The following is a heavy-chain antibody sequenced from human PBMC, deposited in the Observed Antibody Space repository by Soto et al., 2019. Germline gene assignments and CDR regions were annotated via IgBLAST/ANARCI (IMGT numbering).Heavy chain of an antibody. Sequence: QVQLVESGGGVVQPGRSLRLSCEVSGFTFSSSAMHWVRQAPGKGLEWVAIISYDATNKYYADSVKGRFTISRDNSKNTLYLQMNSLRAEDTAVYYCARRRKGGEYYFDYWGQGTLVTVAS. D-gene: IGHD3-10*01. V-gene: IGHV3-30*14. CDR3: ARRRKGGEYYFDY. CDR1: GFTFSSSA. J-gene: IGHJ4*02. CDR2: ISYDATNK.